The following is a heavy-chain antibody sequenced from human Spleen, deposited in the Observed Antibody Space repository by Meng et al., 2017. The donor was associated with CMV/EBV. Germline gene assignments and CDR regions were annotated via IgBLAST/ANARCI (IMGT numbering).Heavy chain of an antibody. Sequence: GESLKISCAASGFTFRNACMSWVREAPGTGLEWVGRIESKPDGGATDYAAPVKGRFTISRDDSKTTLYLRMSSLRTEDTAVYYCTTDPTIKRIVVARYYSDYWGQGTLVTVSS. CDR2: IESKPDGGAT. CDR1: GFTFRNAC. J-gene: IGHJ4*02. CDR3: TTDPTIKRIVVARYYSDY. V-gene: IGHV3-15*04. D-gene: IGHD3-22*01.